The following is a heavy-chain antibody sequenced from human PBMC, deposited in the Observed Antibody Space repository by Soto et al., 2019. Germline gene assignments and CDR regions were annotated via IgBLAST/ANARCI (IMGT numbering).Heavy chain of an antibody. J-gene: IGHJ6*02. CDR1: VFTFSSPA. CDR2: ISSGGDNT. Sequence: VWSLRLSCAASVFTFSSPAMISFRHAPVKGLEWVSTISSGGDNTYSADSVKGRFTISRDNSKNTLYLQMNSLRAEDTAVYYCAKDFDSYSSGRYGMDVWGQGTTVTVSS. CDR3: AKDFDSYSSGRYGMDV. D-gene: IGHD6-19*01. V-gene: IGHV3-23*01.